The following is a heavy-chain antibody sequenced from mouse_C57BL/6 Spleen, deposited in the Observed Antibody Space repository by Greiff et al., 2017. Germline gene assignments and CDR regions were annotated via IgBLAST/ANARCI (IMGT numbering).Heavy chain of an antibody. V-gene: IGHV1-50*01. J-gene: IGHJ4*01. CDR1: GYTFTSYW. D-gene: IGHD2-5*01. CDR2: IDPSDSYT. Sequence: QVQLQQSGAELVKPGASVKLSCKASGYTFTSYWMQWVKQRPGQGLEWIGEIDPSDSYTNYNQKFKGKATLTVDTSSSTAYMQLSSLTSEDSAVYYCARKSNYVVYAMDYWGQGTSVTVSS. CDR3: ARKSNYVVYAMDY.